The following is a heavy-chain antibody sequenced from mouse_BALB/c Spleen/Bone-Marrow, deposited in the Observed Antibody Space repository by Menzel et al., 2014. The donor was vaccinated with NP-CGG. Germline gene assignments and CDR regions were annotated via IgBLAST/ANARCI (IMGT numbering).Heavy chain of an antibody. CDR1: GFTFSSFG. CDR2: ISSGSSTI. J-gene: IGHJ4*01. CDR3: ARSSYYRYDGGYAMDY. D-gene: IGHD2-14*01. Sequence: EVHLVESGGGLVQPGGSRKLSCAASGFTFSSFGMHWVRQAPEKGLEWVACISSGSSTIYYADTVKGRFTISRDNPKNTLFLQMTSLRSEDTAMYYCARSSYYRYDGGYAMDYWGQGTSVTVSS. V-gene: IGHV5-17*02.